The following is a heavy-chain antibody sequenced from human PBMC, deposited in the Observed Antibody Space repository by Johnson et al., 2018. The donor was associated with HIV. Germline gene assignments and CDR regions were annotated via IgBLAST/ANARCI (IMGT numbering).Heavy chain of an antibody. J-gene: IGHJ3*02. CDR1: GVIFSDYY. CDR3: TTDWVYSSSGGGAFDI. CDR2: ISYDGSNK. V-gene: IGHV3-30-3*01. D-gene: IGHD6-13*01. Sequence: QVQLVESGGGLVQPGGSLRLSCAVSGVIFSDYYMSWIRPAPGKGLEWVAVISYDGSNKYYADSVKGRFTISRDDSKNTLYLQMNSLKTEDTAVYYCTTDWVYSSSGGGAFDIWGQGTMVTVSS.